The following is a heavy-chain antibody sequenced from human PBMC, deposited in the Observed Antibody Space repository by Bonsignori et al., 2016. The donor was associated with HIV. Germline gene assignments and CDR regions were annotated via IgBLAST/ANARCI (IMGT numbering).Heavy chain of an antibody. Sequence: WIRQPPGKGLEWIGYIYYSGSTNYNPSLKSRVTISVDTSKNQFSLKLSSVTAADTAVYYCARVRWGSLGRKGYYYYMDVWGKGTTVTVSS. J-gene: IGHJ6*03. CDR2: IYYSGST. CDR3: ARVRWGSLGRKGYYYYMDV. D-gene: IGHD2-21*01. V-gene: IGHV4-59*01.